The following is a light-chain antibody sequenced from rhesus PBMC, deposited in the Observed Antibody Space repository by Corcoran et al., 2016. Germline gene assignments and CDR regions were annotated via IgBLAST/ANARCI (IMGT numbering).Light chain of an antibody. Sequence: DIQMTQSPSSLSASVGDTVTITCRASQSISSWLDWYQQKPGKAPNLRIYTASSLQSGVPSRFSGSGAGTDFTLTISSLQPEDFATYYCLQYSSSPFTFGPGTKLDIK. CDR2: TAS. J-gene: IGKJ3*01. V-gene: IGKV1-22*01. CDR1: QSISSW. CDR3: LQYSSSPFT.